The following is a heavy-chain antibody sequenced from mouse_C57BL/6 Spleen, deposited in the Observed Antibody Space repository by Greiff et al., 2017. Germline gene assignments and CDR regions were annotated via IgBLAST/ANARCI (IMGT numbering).Heavy chain of an antibody. Sequence: EVQRVESEGGLVQPGSSMKLSCTASGFTFSDYYMAWVRQVPETGLEWVANINYDGSSTYYLDSLKSRFIISRDNAKNILYLQMSSLKSEDTATYYCARITTVVATWFDYWGQGTTLTVSS. V-gene: IGHV5-16*01. CDR1: GFTFSDYY. J-gene: IGHJ2*01. CDR2: INYDGSST. D-gene: IGHD1-1*01. CDR3: ARITTVVATWFDY.